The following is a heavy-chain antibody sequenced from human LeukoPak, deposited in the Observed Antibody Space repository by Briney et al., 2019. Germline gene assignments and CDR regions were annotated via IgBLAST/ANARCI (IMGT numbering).Heavy chain of an antibody. V-gene: IGHV4-39*01. D-gene: IGHD6-6*01. CDR3: ARHQIIAARPIDY. CDR1: GGSISSSSYY. J-gene: IGHJ4*02. Sequence: KASETLSLTCTVSGGSISSSSYYWGWIRQPPGKGLEWIGSIYYSGSTYCNPSLKSRVTISVDTSKNQFSLKLSSVTAADTAVYYCARHQIIAARPIDYWGQGTLVTVSS. CDR2: IYYSGST.